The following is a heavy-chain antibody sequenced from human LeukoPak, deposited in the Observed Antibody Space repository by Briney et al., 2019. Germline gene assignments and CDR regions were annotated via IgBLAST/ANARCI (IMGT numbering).Heavy chain of an antibody. CDR3: ERNLIVVFNDAFDI. V-gene: IGHV4-59*01. J-gene: IGHJ3*02. D-gene: IGHD3-22*01. CDR2: IYYSGST. Sequence: PSETLSLTCIVSGGSLNTSSWSWIRQPPGKGLEWIGFIYYSGSTNYTPSLKGRVTISVDTSKNQFSLKLSSVTAADTAVYYCERNLIVVFNDAFDIWGQGTMVTVSS. CDR1: GGSLNTSS.